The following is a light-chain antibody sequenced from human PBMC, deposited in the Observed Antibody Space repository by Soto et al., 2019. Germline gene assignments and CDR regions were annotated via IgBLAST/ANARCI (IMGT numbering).Light chain of an antibody. Sequence: EIVMTQSPATLSLSPGEGATLSCKASQNVYNNLAWYQQRPGQPPRLLIYDASTRATGISARFSCSGYGTEFPLTFGSLQSEDFAVYFCQECRNWPLIFGGGTKVEIK. CDR3: QECRNWPLI. CDR1: QNVYNN. V-gene: IGKV3-15*01. J-gene: IGKJ4*01. CDR2: DAS.